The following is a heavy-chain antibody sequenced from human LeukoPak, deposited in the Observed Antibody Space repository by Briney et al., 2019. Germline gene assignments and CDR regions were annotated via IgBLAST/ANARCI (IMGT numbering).Heavy chain of an antibody. V-gene: IGHV1-69*05. CDR3: ARSSGIVVVPAAMFGHAFDI. CDR1: GYTFTSYY. J-gene: IGHJ3*02. D-gene: IGHD2-2*01. CDR2: IIPIFGTA. Sequence: SVKVPCKASGYTFTSYYMHWVRQAPGQGLEWMGRIIPIFGTANYAQKFQGRVTITTDESTSTAYMELSSLRSEDTAVYYCARSSGIVVVPAAMFGHAFDIWGQGTMVTVSS.